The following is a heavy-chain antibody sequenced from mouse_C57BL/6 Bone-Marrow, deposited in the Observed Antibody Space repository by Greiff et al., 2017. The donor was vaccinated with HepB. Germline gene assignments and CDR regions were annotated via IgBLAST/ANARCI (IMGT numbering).Heavy chain of an antibody. Sequence: QVHVKQSGAELVRPGASVTLSCKASGYTFTDYEMHWVKQTPVHGLEWIGAIGPETGGTAYNQKFKGKAILTADKSSSTAYMELRSLTSEDSAVYYCTRSVLIYAMDYWGQGTSVTVSS. CDR3: TRSVLIYAMDY. V-gene: IGHV1-15*01. CDR1: GYTFTDYE. J-gene: IGHJ4*01. CDR2: IGPETGGT.